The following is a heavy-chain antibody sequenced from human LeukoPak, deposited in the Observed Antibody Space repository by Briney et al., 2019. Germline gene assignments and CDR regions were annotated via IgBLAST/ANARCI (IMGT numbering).Heavy chain of an antibody. J-gene: IGHJ4*02. CDR2: ISYDGSNK. CDR3: ARDGGYSYGPYGY. CDR1: GFTFSSYA. V-gene: IGHV3-30-3*01. Sequence: GGSLRLSCAASGFTFSSYAMHWVRQAPGKGLEWVAVISYDGSNKYYADSVKGRFTISRDNSKNSLYLQMNSLRAEDTAVYYCARDGGYSYGPYGYWGQGTLVTVSS. D-gene: IGHD5-18*01.